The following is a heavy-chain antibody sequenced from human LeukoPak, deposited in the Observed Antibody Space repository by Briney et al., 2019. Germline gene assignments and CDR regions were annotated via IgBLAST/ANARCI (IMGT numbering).Heavy chain of an antibody. D-gene: IGHD6-13*01. CDR1: GYTFTSYD. Sequence: ASVKVSCKASGYTFTSYDINWARQATGQGLEWMGWMNPNNGNTGYAQKSQGRVTMTRSTSISTAYMELSSLRSEDTAVYYCARLASSSWPLYYYYGMDVWGQGTTVTVSS. J-gene: IGHJ6*02. CDR3: ARLASSSWPLYYYYGMDV. CDR2: MNPNNGNT. V-gene: IGHV1-8*01.